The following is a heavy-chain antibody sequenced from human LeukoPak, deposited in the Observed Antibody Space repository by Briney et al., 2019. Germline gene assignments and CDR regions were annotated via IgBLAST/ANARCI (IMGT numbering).Heavy chain of an antibody. CDR3: ARISRDTTMNY. CDR1: GFTFSSYW. V-gene: IGHV3-74*01. CDR2: INSDGSRT. Sequence: GGSLRLSCAASGFTFSSYWMHWVRQATGKGLVWVSRINSDGSRTNYADSVKGRFTISRDNAKNTLYLQMGSLRAEDMAVYYCARISRDTTMNYWGQGTLVTVSS. D-gene: IGHD5-18*01. J-gene: IGHJ4*02.